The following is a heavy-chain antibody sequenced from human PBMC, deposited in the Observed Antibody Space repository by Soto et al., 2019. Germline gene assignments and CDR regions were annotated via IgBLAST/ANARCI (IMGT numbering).Heavy chain of an antibody. V-gene: IGHV1-8*01. CDR2: MNPNSGNT. D-gene: IGHD3-3*01. CDR1: GYTFTSYD. Sequence: GASVKVSCKASGYTFTSYDINWVRHATGQGLEWMGWMNPNSGNTGYAQKFQGRVTMTRNTSISTAYMELSSLRSEDTAVYYCARVGWYYDFWSGYYNRALNWFDPSGQGTLVTVSS. J-gene: IGHJ5*02. CDR3: ARVGWYYDFWSGYYNRALNWFDP.